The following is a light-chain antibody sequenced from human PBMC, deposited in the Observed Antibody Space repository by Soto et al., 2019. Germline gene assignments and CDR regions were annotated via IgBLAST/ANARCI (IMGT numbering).Light chain of an antibody. CDR3: LQDDDYPLT. CDR2: AAS. V-gene: IGKV1-6*01. Sequence: AIQMTQFPSSLSASVGDRVTITCRASQGIRNDLGWYQQKPGKAPKLLISAASTLQSGVPSRFSGSGFGTDFTLTISSLQPEDFATYYCLQDDDYPLTFGGGTKVEIK. J-gene: IGKJ4*01. CDR1: QGIRND.